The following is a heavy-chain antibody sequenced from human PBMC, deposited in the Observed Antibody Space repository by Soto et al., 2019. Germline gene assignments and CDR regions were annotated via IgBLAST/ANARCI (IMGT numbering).Heavy chain of an antibody. CDR2: IIPIFGTA. V-gene: IGHV1-69*06. J-gene: IGHJ6*02. CDR1: GGTFSSYA. CDR3: ARDRRAVAGNTYYYYGMDV. D-gene: IGHD6-19*01. Sequence: SVKVSCKASGGTFSSYAISWVRQAPGQGLEWMGGIIPIFGTANYAQKFQGRVTITADKSTSTAYMELSSLRSEDTAVYYCARDRRAVAGNTYYYYGMDVWGQGTTVTVSS.